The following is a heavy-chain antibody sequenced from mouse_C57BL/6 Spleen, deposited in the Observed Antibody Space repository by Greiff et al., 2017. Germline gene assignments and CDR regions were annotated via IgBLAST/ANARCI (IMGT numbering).Heavy chain of an antibody. CDR2: ISYDGSN. Sequence: EVKLMESGPGLVKPSQSLSLTCSVTGYSITSGYYWNWIRQFPGNKLEWMGYISYDGSNNYNPSLKNLISITRDTSKNQIFLKLNSVTTEDTATYYCASGGYYYGSSRAYWGQGTLVTVSA. CDR1: GYSITSGYY. V-gene: IGHV3-6*01. CDR3: ASGGYYYGSSRAY. J-gene: IGHJ3*01. D-gene: IGHD1-1*01.